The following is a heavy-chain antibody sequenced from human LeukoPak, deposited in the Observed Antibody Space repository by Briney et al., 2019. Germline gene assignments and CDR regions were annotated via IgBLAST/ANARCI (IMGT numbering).Heavy chain of an antibody. J-gene: IGHJ4*02. V-gene: IGHV3-23*01. Sequence: GGSLRLSCAASGFTFSSYAMTWVRQAPGKGLEWVSGISGSAGSTYYADSVKGRFTISRDNSKNTLYLQMNSLTDDDTAVYYCAKKWGVGTTTLDYFDYWGQGTLVTVSS. CDR3: AKKWGVGTTTLDYFDY. CDR1: GFTFSSYA. D-gene: IGHD1-26*01. CDR2: ISGSAGST.